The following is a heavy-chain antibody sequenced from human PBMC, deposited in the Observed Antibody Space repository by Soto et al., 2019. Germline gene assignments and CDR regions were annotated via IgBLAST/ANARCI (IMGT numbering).Heavy chain of an antibody. CDR1: GYTFTSYA. D-gene: IGHD5-18*01. CDR3: ARARGYSYGYDAVDI. V-gene: IGHV1-3*01. CDR2: INAGNGNT. Sequence: ASVKVSCKASGYTFTSYAMHWVRQAPGQRLEWMGWINAGNGNTKYSQKFQGRVTITRDTSASTAYMELSSLRSEDTAVYYCARARGYSYGYDAVDIWGQGTMVTLSS. J-gene: IGHJ3*02.